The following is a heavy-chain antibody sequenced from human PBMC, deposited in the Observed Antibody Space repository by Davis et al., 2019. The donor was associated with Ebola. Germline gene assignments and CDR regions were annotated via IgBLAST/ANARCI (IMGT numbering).Heavy chain of an antibody. CDR2: INHSGST. J-gene: IGHJ6*02. D-gene: IGHD6-19*01. Sequence: MPSETLSLTCAVYGGSFSGYYWSWIRQPPGKGLEWIGEINHSGSTNYNPSLKSRVTISVDTSKNQFSLKLSSVTAADTAVYYCARGRGVYSSGWYNYYGMDVWGQGTTVTVSS. CDR3: ARGRGVYSSGWYNYYGMDV. V-gene: IGHV4-34*01. CDR1: GGSFSGYY.